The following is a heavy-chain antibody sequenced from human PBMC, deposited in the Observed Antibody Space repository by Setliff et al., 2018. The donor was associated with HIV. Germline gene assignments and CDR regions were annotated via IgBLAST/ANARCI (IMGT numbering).Heavy chain of an antibody. CDR1: GFTFTNYA. CDR2: INVDSGNT. Sequence: ASVKVSCKASGFTFTNYAIHWVRQAPRQRLEWMGWINVDSGNTKYLQDLQGRVTITKDRSASTAYMEVSNLRSEDMAVYYCARERDSNGYQFDYWDQGTLVTVSS. D-gene: IGHD3-22*01. J-gene: IGHJ4*02. V-gene: IGHV1-3*03. CDR3: ARERDSNGYQFDY.